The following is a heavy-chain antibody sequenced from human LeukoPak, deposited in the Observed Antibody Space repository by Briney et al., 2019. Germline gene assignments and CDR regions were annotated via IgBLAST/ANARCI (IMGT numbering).Heavy chain of an antibody. CDR3: ARDSTLRYYFDY. Sequence: SETLSLTCTVSGGSISSYYWSWIRQPAGKGLEWIGRIYTSGSTNYNPSLESRVTMSVDTSKNQFSLNLSSVTAADTAVYYCARDSTLRYYFDYWGQGTLVTVFS. D-gene: IGHD2-2*01. CDR1: GGSISSYY. J-gene: IGHJ4*02. CDR2: IYTSGST. V-gene: IGHV4-4*07.